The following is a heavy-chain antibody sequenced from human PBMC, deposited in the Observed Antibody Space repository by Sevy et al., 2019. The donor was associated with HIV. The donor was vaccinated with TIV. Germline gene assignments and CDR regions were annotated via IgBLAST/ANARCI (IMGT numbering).Heavy chain of an antibody. D-gene: IGHD6-19*01. J-gene: IGHJ4*02. CDR1: GGSISGYY. V-gene: IGHV4-59*01. Sequence: SETLSLTCTVSGGSISGYYWNWIRQPPGKGLEWIGYIYYSGSTNYNPSLKSRVTISVDTSKNQFSLKLSSVTAADTAVYYCAREISSGWLDYWGQGTLVTVSS. CDR3: AREISSGWLDY. CDR2: IYYSGST.